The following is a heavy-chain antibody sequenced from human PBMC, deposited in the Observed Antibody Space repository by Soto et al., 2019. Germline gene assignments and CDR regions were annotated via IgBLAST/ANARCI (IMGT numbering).Heavy chain of an antibody. CDR1: GFTFSDYY. D-gene: IGHD1-20*01. CDR2: ISSSSSYT. V-gene: IGHV3-11*06. CDR3: AKHNWSEYYFDY. J-gene: IGHJ4*02. Sequence: KPGGSLRLSCAASGFTFSDYYMSWIRQAPGKGLEWVSYISSSSSYTNYADSVKGRFTISRDNAKNSLYLQMNSLRAEDTAVYYCAKHNWSEYYFDYWGQGTLVTVSS.